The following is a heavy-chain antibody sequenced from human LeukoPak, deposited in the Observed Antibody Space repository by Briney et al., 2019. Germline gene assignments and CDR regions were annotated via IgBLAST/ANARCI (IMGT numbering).Heavy chain of an antibody. D-gene: IGHD3-16*01. J-gene: IGHJ3*01. Sequence: GGSLRLSCTASGFTFSSYWMHWVRQAPGKGLVWVSRINSDGSSTNYADSVKGRFTISRDNAKNSLYLQMNSLRVDDTAVYHCGGSYGTAALDVWGHGTMVTVSS. CDR2: INSDGSST. CDR3: GGSYGTAALDV. V-gene: IGHV3-74*01. CDR1: GFTFSSYW.